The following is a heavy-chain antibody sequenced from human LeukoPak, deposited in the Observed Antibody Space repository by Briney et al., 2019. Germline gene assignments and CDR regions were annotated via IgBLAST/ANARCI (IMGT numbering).Heavy chain of an antibody. J-gene: IGHJ4*02. D-gene: IGHD1-26*01. Sequence: SETLSLTCTVSGGSISSSSYYWGWIRQPPGKGLEWIGSIYYGGSTYYNPSLKSRVTISVDTSKNQFSLKLSSVTAADTAVYYCARAVGAKLFDYWGQGTLVTVSS. CDR1: GGSISSSSYY. V-gene: IGHV4-39*07. CDR2: IYYGGST. CDR3: ARAVGAKLFDY.